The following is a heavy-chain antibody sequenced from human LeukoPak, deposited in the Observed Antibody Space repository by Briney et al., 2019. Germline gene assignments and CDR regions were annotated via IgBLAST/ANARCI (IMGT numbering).Heavy chain of an antibody. Sequence: GALRLSCEASGFSFSSYNMDWVRQTPGKGLEWVANIKQDGSEKYYVDSVKGRITISRDNAKKSLYLQMNSLRAEDAAVYYCARGSPLGRILFDPWGQGTLVTVSS. CDR3: ARGSPLGRILFDP. J-gene: IGHJ5*02. CDR2: IKQDGSEK. CDR1: GFSFSSYN. D-gene: IGHD3-16*01. V-gene: IGHV3-7*01.